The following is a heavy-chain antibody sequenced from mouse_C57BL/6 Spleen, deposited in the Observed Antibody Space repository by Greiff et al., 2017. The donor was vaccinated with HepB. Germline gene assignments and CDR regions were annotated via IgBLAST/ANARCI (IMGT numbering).Heavy chain of an antibody. CDR2: IYPGDGDT. D-gene: IGHD2-1*01. Sequence: VKLQQSGPELVKPGASVKISCKASGYAFSSSWMNWVKQRPGKGLEWIGRIYPGDGDTNYNGKFKGKATLTADKSSSTAYMQLSSLTSEDSAVYFYARSGGNYYYAMDYWGQGTSVTVSS. V-gene: IGHV1-82*01. J-gene: IGHJ4*01. CDR3: ARSGGNYYYAMDY. CDR1: GYAFSSSW.